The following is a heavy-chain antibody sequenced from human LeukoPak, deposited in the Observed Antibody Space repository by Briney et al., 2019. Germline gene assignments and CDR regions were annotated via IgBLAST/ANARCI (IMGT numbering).Heavy chain of an antibody. J-gene: IGHJ4*02. V-gene: IGHV3-7*01. CDR1: GFTFSSYW. D-gene: IGHD3-9*01. CDR3: ARGVDSAIDW. CDR2: INRDGRDK. Sequence: GGSLRLSCAASGFTFSSYWMNWVRQAPGKGLEWVANINRDGRDKYYVGSVRGRFTISRDNADNALYLQMNSLRGDDTALYYCARGVDSAIDWWGQGTMVTVSS.